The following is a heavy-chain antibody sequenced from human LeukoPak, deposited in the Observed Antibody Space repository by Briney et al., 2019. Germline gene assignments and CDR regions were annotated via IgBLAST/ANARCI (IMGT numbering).Heavy chain of an antibody. Sequence: GGSLRLSCAGSGFTFSSYWMSWVRQAPGKGLEWVANIKQDGSEKHYVDSVKGRLTISRDNAKSSLYLQMNSLRAEDTAVYYCARSTGSYNWFDPWGQGTLVTVSS. V-gene: IGHV3-7*01. CDR2: IKQDGSEK. CDR1: GFTFSSYW. J-gene: IGHJ5*02. D-gene: IGHD6-13*01. CDR3: ARSTGSYNWFDP.